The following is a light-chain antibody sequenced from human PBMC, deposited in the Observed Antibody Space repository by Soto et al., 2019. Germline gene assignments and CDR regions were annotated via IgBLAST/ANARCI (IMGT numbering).Light chain of an antibody. V-gene: IGKV3-20*01. J-gene: IGKJ2*01. Sequence: EIVLTQSPGTLSLSPGERATLSCRASQSVSSSYLAWYQQKPGQAPRLLMYGASSRATGIPGRFSGSGSGTDFTLTISRLEPEDVAVYYCQQYGSAYTFGQGTKLEIK. CDR1: QSVSSSY. CDR3: QQYGSAYT. CDR2: GAS.